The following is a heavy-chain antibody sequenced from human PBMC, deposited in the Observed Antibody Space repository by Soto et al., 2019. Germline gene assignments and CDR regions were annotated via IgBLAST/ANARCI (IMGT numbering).Heavy chain of an antibody. D-gene: IGHD3-10*01. V-gene: IGHV3-30*03. CDR2: ISYDGSNK. CDR3: APWFGAFDY. J-gene: IGHJ4*02. Sequence: QVQLVESGGGVVQPGRSLRLSCAASGFTFSSYGMHWVRQAPGKGLEWVAVISYDGSNKYYADSVKGRFTISRDNSKNPLYLPMNSLRAEDTAVYYCAPWFGAFDYWGQGTLVTVSS. CDR1: GFTFSSYG.